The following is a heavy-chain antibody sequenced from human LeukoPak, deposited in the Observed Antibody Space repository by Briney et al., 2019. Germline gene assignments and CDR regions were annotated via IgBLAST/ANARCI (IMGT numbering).Heavy chain of an antibody. CDR2: NTDNGNI. CDR1: GSSMTTHS. V-gene: IGHV4-59*11. D-gene: IGHD7-27*01. J-gene: IGHJ4*02. Sequence: PSETLSLTCIVSGSSMTTHSWGWIRQPPGKGLEWIGYNTDNGNINFNPALKSRVTISVDTSKSQVSLKLSSVTPADTAVYYCARDHWGSLDYWGQGILVTVSS. CDR3: ARDHWGSLDY.